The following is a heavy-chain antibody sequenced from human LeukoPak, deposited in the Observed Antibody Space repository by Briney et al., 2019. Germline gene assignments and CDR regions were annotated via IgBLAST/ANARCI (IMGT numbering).Heavy chain of an antibody. CDR2: IYYSGST. J-gene: IGHJ4*02. V-gene: IGHV4-39*07. CDR3: ARVTDWNYVFDY. CDR1: GGSISSSSYY. Sequence: PSETLSLTCTVSGGSISSSSYYWGWIRQPPGKGLEWIGSIYYSGSTYYNPSLKSRVTISVDTSKNQFSLKLSSVTAADTAVYYCARVTDWNYVFDYWGQGTLVTVSS. D-gene: IGHD1-7*01.